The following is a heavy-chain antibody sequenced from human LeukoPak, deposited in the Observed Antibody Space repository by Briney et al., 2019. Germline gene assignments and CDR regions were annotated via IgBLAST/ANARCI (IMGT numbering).Heavy chain of an antibody. CDR2: INHSGST. Sequence: SETLSLTCAVYGGSFSGYYWSWIRQPPGKGLEWIGEINHSGSTNYNPSRKSRVTISVDTSKNQFSLKLSSVTAADTAVYYCARAGYYNDGSGFLYPDYWGQGTLVTVSS. V-gene: IGHV4-34*01. J-gene: IGHJ4*02. CDR1: GGSFSGYY. D-gene: IGHD3-22*01. CDR3: ARAGYYNDGSGFLYPDY.